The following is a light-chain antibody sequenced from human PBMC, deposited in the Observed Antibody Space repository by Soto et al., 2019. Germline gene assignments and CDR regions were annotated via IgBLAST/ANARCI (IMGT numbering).Light chain of an antibody. CDR1: QDVSNY. CDR3: QQYDNLPFS. V-gene: IGKV1-33*01. Sequence: DIEMTQSPSSLSASVGDRVTITCKASQDVSNYLNWYQQKPGKAPKLLIYDASNLETGVPSRFSGSASGTDFTFTISSLGPEDVGTYYCQQYDNLPFSFGGGTKLEIK. J-gene: IGKJ2*03. CDR2: DAS.